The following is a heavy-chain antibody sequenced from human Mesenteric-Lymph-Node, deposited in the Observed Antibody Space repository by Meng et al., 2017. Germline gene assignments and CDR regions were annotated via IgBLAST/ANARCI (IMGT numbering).Heavy chain of an antibody. CDR2: ISGSGGST. D-gene: IGHD4-17*01. CDR3: AKDIYGDYNY. V-gene: IGHV3-23*01. Sequence: GESLKISCAASGFSFNSYEMNWVRQAPGKGLEWVSAISGSGGSTYYADSVKGRFTISRDNSKNTLYLQMNSLRAEDTAVYYCAKDIYGDYNYWGQGTLVTVSS. J-gene: IGHJ4*02. CDR1: GFSFNSYE.